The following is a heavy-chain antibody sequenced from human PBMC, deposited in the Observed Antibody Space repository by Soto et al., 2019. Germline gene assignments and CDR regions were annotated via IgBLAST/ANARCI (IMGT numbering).Heavy chain of an antibody. CDR2: IYPGDSDT. CDR1: GYSFTSYW. CDR3: ARRYSYFDY. D-gene: IGHD2-15*01. J-gene: IGHJ4*02. V-gene: IGHV5-51*01. Sequence: PGESLKISCRGSGYSFTSYWIAWVRQMPGKGLEWMGIIYPGDSDTRYGPSFQGQVTISADKSISTAYLQWSSLKASDTAIYYCARRYSYFDYWGQGTLVTVSS.